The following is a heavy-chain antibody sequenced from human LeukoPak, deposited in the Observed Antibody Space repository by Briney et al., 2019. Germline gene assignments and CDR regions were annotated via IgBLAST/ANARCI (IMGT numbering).Heavy chain of an antibody. CDR2: IYYSGST. D-gene: IGHD1-26*01. Sequence: SETLSLTCTVSGGSISSSSYYWGWIRQPPGKGLEWIGSIYYSGSTYYNPSLKSRVTISVDTSKNQFSLKLSSVTAADTAVYYCARDHSGSYYVPRIDYWGQGTLVTVSS. CDR3: ARDHSGSYYVPRIDY. V-gene: IGHV4-39*07. CDR1: GGSISSSSYY. J-gene: IGHJ4*02.